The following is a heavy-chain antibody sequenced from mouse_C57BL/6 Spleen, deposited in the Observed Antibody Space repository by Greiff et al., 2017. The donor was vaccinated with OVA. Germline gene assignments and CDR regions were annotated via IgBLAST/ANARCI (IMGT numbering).Heavy chain of an antibody. V-gene: IGHV1-50*01. CDR2: IDPSDSYT. CDR3: ARSHGSSLHWYFDV. J-gene: IGHJ1*03. CDR1: GYTFTSYW. D-gene: IGHD1-1*01. Sequence: QVQLQQPGAELAKPGASVKLSCKASGYTFTSYWMQWVKQRPGQGLEWIGEIDPSDSYTNYNQKFKGKATLTVDTASSTAYMQLSSLTSEDSAVYYGARSHGSSLHWYFDVWGTGTTVTVSS.